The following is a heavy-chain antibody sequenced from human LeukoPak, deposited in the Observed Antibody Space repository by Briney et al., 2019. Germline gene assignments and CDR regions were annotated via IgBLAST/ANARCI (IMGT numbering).Heavy chain of an antibody. D-gene: IGHD3-22*01. CDR3: ARVRKLYGSSGYYDN. CDR1: GFTFSSYD. Sequence: GGSLRLSCAASGFTFSSYDMHWVRQATGEGLEWVSAIGTAGDTYYPGSVKGRFTISRENAKNSLYLQMNSLRAGDTAVYYCARVRKLYGSSGYYDNWGQGTLVTVSS. V-gene: IGHV3-13*04. J-gene: IGHJ4*02. CDR2: IGTAGDT.